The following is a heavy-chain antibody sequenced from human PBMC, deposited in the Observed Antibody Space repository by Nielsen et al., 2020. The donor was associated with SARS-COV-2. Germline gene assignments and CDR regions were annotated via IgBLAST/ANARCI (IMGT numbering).Heavy chain of an antibody. CDR2: IYFSGRT. J-gene: IGHJ6*02. D-gene: IGHD5-12*01. V-gene: IGHV4-31*03. Sequence: SETLSLTCTVSGGSISSGGYYWSWIRHHPGNGLEWIGYIYFSGRTCYNPSLKSRVTISVDTSKNQFSLSLRSVTAADTAVYYCARESSGYDHYNYGMDVWGQGTTVTVSS. CDR1: GGSISSGGYY. CDR3: ARESSGYDHYNYGMDV.